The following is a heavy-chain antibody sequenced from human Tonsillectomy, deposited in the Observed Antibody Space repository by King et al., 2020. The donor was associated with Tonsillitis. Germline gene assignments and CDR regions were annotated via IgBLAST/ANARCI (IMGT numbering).Heavy chain of an antibody. CDR2: IGTAGDT. J-gene: IGHJ5*02. CDR1: GFTFSSYD. V-gene: IGHV3-13*01. D-gene: IGHD3-10*01. CDR3: ARGTTYYYGSGSYEWFDP. Sequence: VQLVEFGGGLVQPGGSLRLSCAASGFTFSSYDMHWVRQATGKGLEWVSAIGTAGDTYYPGSVKGRFTTSRENAKNSLYLQMNSLRDGDTAVYYCARGTTYYYGSGSYEWFDPWGQGTLVTVSS.